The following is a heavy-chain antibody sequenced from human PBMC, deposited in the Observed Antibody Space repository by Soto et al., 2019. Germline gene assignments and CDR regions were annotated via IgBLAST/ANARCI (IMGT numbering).Heavy chain of an antibody. V-gene: IGHV4-30-2*01. CDR1: GGSISSGGYS. J-gene: IGHJ1*01. CDR3: AAGGGLPRYS. D-gene: IGHD5-12*01. Sequence: QLQLQESGSGLVKPSQTLSLTCAVSGGSISSGGYSWSWIRQPPGKGLEWIGYIYHSGSTHYNPTLKRRVTISVPRSKNQFSLKLSSVTAADTAVYYCAAGGGLPRYSWGQGTLVTVSS. CDR2: IYHSGST.